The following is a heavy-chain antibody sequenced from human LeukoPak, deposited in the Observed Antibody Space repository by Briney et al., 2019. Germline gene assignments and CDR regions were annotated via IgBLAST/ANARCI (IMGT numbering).Heavy chain of an antibody. Sequence: SETLSLTCTASSDSFSRRTSYWRWLRQPPGKGLEWIGEINHSGSTNYNPSLKSRVTISVDTSKNQFSLKLSSVTAADTAVYYCARAVLWFGESKRGAFDIWGQGTMVTVSS. CDR2: INHSGST. CDR1: SDSFSRRTSY. J-gene: IGHJ3*02. V-gene: IGHV4-39*07. D-gene: IGHD3-10*01. CDR3: ARAVLWFGESKRGAFDI.